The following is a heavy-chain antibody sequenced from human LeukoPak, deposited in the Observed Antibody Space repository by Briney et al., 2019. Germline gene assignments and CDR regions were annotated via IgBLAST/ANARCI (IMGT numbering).Heavy chain of an antibody. CDR3: AKEAHRVGRPLFDF. V-gene: IGHV3-23*01. Sequence: GGSLRLSCAASGVIFSEYAMSWVRQTPEKGLEWVSGIGAADLGTYYADSVKGRFTISRDISKSTLYLQMNSLRVEGTAVYYCAKEAHRVGRPLFDFWGQGTLVTVSS. CDR1: GVIFSEYA. J-gene: IGHJ4*02. CDR2: IGAADLGT.